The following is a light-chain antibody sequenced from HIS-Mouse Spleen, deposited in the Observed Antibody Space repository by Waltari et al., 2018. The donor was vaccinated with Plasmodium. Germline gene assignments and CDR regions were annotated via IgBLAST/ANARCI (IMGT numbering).Light chain of an antibody. V-gene: IGKV3-15*01. CDR2: GAS. J-gene: IGKJ3*01. Sequence: EIVMTQSPATLSVSPGDRCTLSCRASQSVSSNLAWYQQKPGQAPRLLIYGASTRATGIPARFSGSGSGTEFTLTISSLQSEDFAVYYCQQYNNWSFTFGPGTKVDIK. CDR1: QSVSSN. CDR3: QQYNNWSFT.